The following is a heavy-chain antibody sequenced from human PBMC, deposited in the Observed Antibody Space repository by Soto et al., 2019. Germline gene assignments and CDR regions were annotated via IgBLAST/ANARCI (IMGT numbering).Heavy chain of an antibody. CDR3: ARGPYSSGWDEYFQH. J-gene: IGHJ1*01. Sequence: GASVKVSCKASGYTFTSYGISWVRQAPGQGLEWMGWISAYNGNTNYAQKLQGRVTMTTDTSTSTAYMELRSLRSDDTAVYYCARGPYSSGWDEYFQHWGQGTLVTVSS. V-gene: IGHV1-18*01. CDR1: GYTFTSYG. D-gene: IGHD6-19*01. CDR2: ISAYNGNT.